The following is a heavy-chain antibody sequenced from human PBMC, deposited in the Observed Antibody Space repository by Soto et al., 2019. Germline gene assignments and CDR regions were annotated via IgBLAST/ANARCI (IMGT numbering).Heavy chain of an antibody. CDR1: GVTYNTFA. CDR3: VRAAKRYFDY. D-gene: IGHD6-25*01. CDR2: IIPVLGPA. V-gene: IGHV1-69*10. J-gene: IGHJ4*02. Sequence: ASVKVSCKASGVTYNTFAVSWVRQAPGQGLEWMGGIIPVLGPAFYAQKFQGRVTITADKSTSTAYLELTSLRSEDTAVYYCVRAAKRYFDYWGQGTLVTVSS.